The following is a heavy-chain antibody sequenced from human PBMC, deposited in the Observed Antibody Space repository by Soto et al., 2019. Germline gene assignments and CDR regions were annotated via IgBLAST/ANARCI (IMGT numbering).Heavy chain of an antibody. D-gene: IGHD6-6*01. CDR3: ARDRSGGEDSSSYSGDYYYYMDV. Sequence: GASVKVSCKASGYTFTSYDINWVRQATGQGLEWMGWMNPNSGNTGYAQKFQGRVTMTRNTSISTAYMELSSLRSEDTAVYYCARDRSGGEDSSSYSGDYYYYMDVWGKGTTVTVSS. J-gene: IGHJ6*03. V-gene: IGHV1-8*01. CDR2: MNPNSGNT. CDR1: GYTFTSYD.